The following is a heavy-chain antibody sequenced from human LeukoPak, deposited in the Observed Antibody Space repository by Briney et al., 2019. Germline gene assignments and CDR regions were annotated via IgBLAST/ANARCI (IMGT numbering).Heavy chain of an antibody. CDR1: GYTFTSYG. J-gene: IGHJ4*02. Sequence: ASVKVSCKASGYTFTSYGIIWVRQAPGQGLEWMGWISAYNGNTNYAQKLKGRVTMTTDTSTSTAYMELRSLRSDDTAVYYCARETLYYDILTGYPDYWGQGTLVTVSS. D-gene: IGHD3-9*01. CDR3: ARETLYYDILTGYPDY. CDR2: ISAYNGNT. V-gene: IGHV1-18*04.